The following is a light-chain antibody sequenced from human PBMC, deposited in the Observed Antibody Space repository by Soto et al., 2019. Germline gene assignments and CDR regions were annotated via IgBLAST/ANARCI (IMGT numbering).Light chain of an antibody. V-gene: IGKV3-15*01. J-gene: IGKJ2*01. CDR3: QQYYNWPAYT. Sequence: IVMTQSPVTLSVSPGERVTLSCRANETVRTNLAWFQQKPGQTPRLLIFGASTRATGIPTRFTGSGSETEFTLTIDSLQSEDLAVYYCQQYYNWPAYTFGQGTKLEI. CDR1: ETVRTN. CDR2: GAS.